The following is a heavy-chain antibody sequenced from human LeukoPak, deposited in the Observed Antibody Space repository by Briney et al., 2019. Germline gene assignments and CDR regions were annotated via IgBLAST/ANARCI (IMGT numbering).Heavy chain of an antibody. Sequence: SETLSLTCTVSGGSISSYYWSWSRQPPGKGLEWIGYIYYSGSTNYNPSLKSRVTISVDTSKNQFSLKLSSVTAADTAVYYCARRLPLAYCGGDCYSGAFDIWGQGAMVTVSS. V-gene: IGHV4-59*01. J-gene: IGHJ3*02. CDR3: ARRLPLAYCGGDCYSGAFDI. CDR2: IYYSGST. D-gene: IGHD2-21*02. CDR1: GGSISSYY.